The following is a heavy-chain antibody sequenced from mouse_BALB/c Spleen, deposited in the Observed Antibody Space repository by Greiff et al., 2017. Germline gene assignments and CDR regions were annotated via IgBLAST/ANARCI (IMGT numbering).Heavy chain of an antibody. J-gene: IGHJ3*01. D-gene: IGHD4-1*01. Sequence: EVMLVESGGGLVKPGGSLKLSCAASGFTFSSYAMSWVRQSPEKRLEWVAEISSGGSYTYYPDTVTGRFTISRDNAKNTLYLEMSSLRSEDTAMYYCARGGLGPFAYWGQGTLVTVSA. CDR3: ARGGLGPFAY. CDR1: GFTFSSYA. V-gene: IGHV5-9-4*01. CDR2: ISSGGSYT.